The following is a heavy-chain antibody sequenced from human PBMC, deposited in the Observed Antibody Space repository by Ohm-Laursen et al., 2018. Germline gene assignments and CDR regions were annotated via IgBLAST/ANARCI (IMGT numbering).Heavy chain of an antibody. Sequence: SLRLSCSASGFTFSSYAMSWVRQAPGKGLVWVSRINSDGSSTTYADSVKGRFTISRDNAKNTLYLQMKSLGADDTALYYCARALGATGYYGMDVWGQGTTVTVSS. D-gene: IGHD1-26*01. V-gene: IGHV3-74*01. CDR2: INSDGSST. CDR3: ARALGATGYYGMDV. CDR1: GFTFSSYA. J-gene: IGHJ6*02.